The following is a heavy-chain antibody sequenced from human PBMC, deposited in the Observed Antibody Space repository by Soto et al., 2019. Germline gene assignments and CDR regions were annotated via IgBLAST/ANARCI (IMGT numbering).Heavy chain of an antibody. Sequence: EVQLVESAGGLVKPGGSLRLSCVASGFSFNEAWMNWVRQAPGEGLEWVGRIKTSAGGGATDYAAPVQGRFTISRDDSKNALYLQMNSLRTEDTAIYYCTTGSVEGIWGQGTTVTVSS. CDR2: IKTSAGGGAT. V-gene: IGHV3-15*07. CDR1: GFSFNEAW. D-gene: IGHD2-15*01. CDR3: TTGSVEGI. J-gene: IGHJ6*02.